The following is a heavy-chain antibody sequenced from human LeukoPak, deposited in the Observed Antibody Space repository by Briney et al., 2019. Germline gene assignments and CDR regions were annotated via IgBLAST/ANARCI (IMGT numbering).Heavy chain of an antibody. D-gene: IGHD2/OR15-2a*01. J-gene: IGHJ4*02. V-gene: IGHV3-64D*09. CDR2: ISRNGGST. CDR3: VKDLRSDFMGVLSRYLSY. CDR1: GFTFSSFA. Sequence: AGGSLRLSCSASGFTFSSFAMHWVRQAPGKGLEYVAAISRNGGSTYYADSVKGRFTISRDNSENTLYLQMSSLRAEDTAVYLCVKDLRSDFMGVLSRYLSYWGQGTLVTVSS.